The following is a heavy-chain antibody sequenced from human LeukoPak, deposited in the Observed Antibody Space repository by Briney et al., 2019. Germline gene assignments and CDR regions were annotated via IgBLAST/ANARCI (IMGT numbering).Heavy chain of an antibody. CDR3: AELGITMIGGV. CDR1: GFTFSSSA. Sequence: GGSLRLSCGASGFTFSSSAMSWVRQAPGKGLEWVSYISSSGSTIYYADSVKGRFTISRDNAKNSLYLQMNSLRAEDTAVYYCAELGITMIGGVWGKGTTVTISS. D-gene: IGHD3-10*02. V-gene: IGHV3-48*03. CDR2: ISSSGSTI. J-gene: IGHJ6*04.